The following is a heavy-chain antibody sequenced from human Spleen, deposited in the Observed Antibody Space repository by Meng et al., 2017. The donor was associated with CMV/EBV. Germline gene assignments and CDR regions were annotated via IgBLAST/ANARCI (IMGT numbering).Heavy chain of an antibody. Sequence: ASVKVSCKASGYTFTIYYMHWMRQAPGQGLEWMGWIHPKSGGPKYAQKFQGRVTMTRDTSTSTAYMELSRLRSEDTAVYYCARARQAAADTTWFDPWGQGTLVTVSS. CDR2: IHPKSGGP. D-gene: IGHD6-13*01. J-gene: IGHJ5*02. CDR3: ARARQAAADTTWFDP. CDR1: GYTFTIYY. V-gene: IGHV1-2*02.